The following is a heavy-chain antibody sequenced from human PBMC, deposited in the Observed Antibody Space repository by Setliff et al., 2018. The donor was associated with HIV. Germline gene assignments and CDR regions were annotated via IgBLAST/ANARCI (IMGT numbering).Heavy chain of an antibody. D-gene: IGHD3-3*01. J-gene: IGHJ6*04. V-gene: IGHV4-39*01. CDR2: IYYSGSS. CDR3: SKRYSDFWSGQTDV. Sequence: SETLSLTCTVSGGSISSSTYYWGWIRQPPGKGLEWIGNIYYSGSSYYNPSLKSRVTISADTSKNQFSLKLSSVTAADTAVYYCSKRYSDFWSGQTDVWGKGTTVTVSS. CDR1: GGSISSSTYY.